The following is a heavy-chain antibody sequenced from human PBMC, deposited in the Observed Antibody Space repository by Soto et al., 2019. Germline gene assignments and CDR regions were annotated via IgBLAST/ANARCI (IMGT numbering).Heavy chain of an antibody. D-gene: IGHD3-22*01. CDR2: ISSYNGNT. CDR1: GYTFSDYG. J-gene: IGHJ4*02. V-gene: IGHV1-18*04. CDR3: ARVDRSGWWAFDY. Sequence: QVQLVQSGAEVKKPGASVKVSCKASGYTFSDYGISWVRQAPGQGLEWMGWISSYNGNTNSAQKFQHRVTMTIHTSTSTAYMELTSLIFDDTAMYYCARVDRSGWWAFDYWGQGTLVTVSS.